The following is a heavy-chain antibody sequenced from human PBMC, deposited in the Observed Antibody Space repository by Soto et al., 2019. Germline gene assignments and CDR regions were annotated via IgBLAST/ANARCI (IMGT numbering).Heavy chain of an antibody. CDR3: ARDWRTAIT. V-gene: IGHV3-21*01. CDR1: GFTFSSYS. CDR2: ISSRSDFI. J-gene: IGHJ5*02. D-gene: IGHD5-18*01. Sequence: EVQLVESGGGLVKPGGSLRLSCAASGFTFSSYSMNWVRQAPGKGLEWVSSISSRSDFIYYAGSVKGRFTISRDNAKNSLFLQMNSLGAEDTAVYYCARDWRTAITWGQGTLVTVSS.